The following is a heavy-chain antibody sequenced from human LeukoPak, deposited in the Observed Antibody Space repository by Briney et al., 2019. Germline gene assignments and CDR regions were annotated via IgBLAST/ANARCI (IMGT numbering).Heavy chain of an antibody. Sequence: GGSLRLSCAGSGFTFSSNAMSCVRQAPGKGLEWVSSISDSGDFTYYADSVKGRFTISRDNSKNTLFVQMSSLRAEDTAVYYCAKGSRQFSRDKAGPIDYWGQGTLVTVSS. CDR3: AKGSRQFSRDKAGPIDY. CDR2: ISDSGDFT. D-gene: IGHD6-19*01. J-gene: IGHJ4*02. CDR1: GFTFSSNA. V-gene: IGHV3-23*01.